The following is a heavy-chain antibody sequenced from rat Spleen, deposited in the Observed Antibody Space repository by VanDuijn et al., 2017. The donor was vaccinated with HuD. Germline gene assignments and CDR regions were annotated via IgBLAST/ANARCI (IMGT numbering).Heavy chain of an antibody. V-gene: IGHV2S61*01. CDR3: ARGRTYYGYDY. CDR2: IWGNGNT. CDR1: GFSLTNNG. J-gene: IGHJ2*01. Sequence: QVQLKESGPGLVQPSQTLSLTCTVSGFSLTNNGVSWVRQPPGKGLEWMGVIWGNGNTNYNSALKSRLSISRDTSKSQVFLKMNNLQTEDTAMYFCARGRTYYGYDYWGQGVMVTVSS. D-gene: IGHD1-9*01.